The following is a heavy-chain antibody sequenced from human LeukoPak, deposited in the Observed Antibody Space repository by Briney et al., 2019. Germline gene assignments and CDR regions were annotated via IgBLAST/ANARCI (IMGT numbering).Heavy chain of an antibody. V-gene: IGHV3-21*01. D-gene: IGHD3-10*01. CDR1: GFTFSSYS. CDR3: ANQGGSGSYYNFDY. J-gene: IGHJ4*02. CDR2: ISSSSSYI. Sequence: GGSLRLSCAASGFTFSSYSMNWVRQAPGKGLEWVSSISSSSSYIYYADSVKGRFTISRDNAKNSLYLQMNSLRAEDTAVYYCANQGGSGSYYNFDYWGQGTLVTVSS.